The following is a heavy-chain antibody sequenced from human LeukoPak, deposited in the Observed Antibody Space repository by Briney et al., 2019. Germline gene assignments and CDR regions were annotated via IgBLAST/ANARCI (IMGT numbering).Heavy chain of an antibody. V-gene: IGHV3-23*01. J-gene: IGHJ4*02. CDR3: AKDRLGIAYYFDY. CDR1: GFTFSSYA. Sequence: GGSLRLSCAASGFTFSSYAMSWVRQAPGKGLEWVSAISGSGGSTYYADTVKGRFTISRDNSKNTLYLQMNSPRAEDTAVYYCAKDRLGIAYYFDYWGQGTLVTVSS. D-gene: IGHD6-13*01. CDR2: ISGSGGST.